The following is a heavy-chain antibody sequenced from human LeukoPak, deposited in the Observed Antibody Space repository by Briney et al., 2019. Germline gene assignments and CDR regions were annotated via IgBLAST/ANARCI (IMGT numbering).Heavy chain of an antibody. CDR3: AKESRDGYNPYFDY. J-gene: IGHJ4*02. CDR2: ISWNSGSI. D-gene: IGHD5-24*01. CDR1: GFTFDDYA. Sequence: SLRLSCAASGFTFDDYAMHWVRQAPGKGLEWVSGISWNSGSIGYADSVTGRFTISRDNAKNSLYLHMNSLRAEDTALYYCAKESRDGYNPYFDYWGQGTLVTVSS. V-gene: IGHV3-9*01.